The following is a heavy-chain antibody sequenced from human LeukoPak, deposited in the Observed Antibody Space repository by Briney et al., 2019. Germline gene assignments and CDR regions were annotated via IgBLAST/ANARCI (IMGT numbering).Heavy chain of an antibody. CDR1: GFTFSSYA. V-gene: IGHV3-23*01. CDR3: AKSARYCSSTSCSPGGDY. J-gene: IGHJ4*02. D-gene: IGHD2-2*01. CDR2: ISGSGGST. Sequence: PGGSLRLSCAASGFTFSSYAMSWVRQAPGKGLEWVSAISGSGGSTYYADSVKGRFTISRDNSKNTLYLQMNSLRAEDTAVYYCAKSARYCSSTSCSPGGDYWGQGTLATVSS.